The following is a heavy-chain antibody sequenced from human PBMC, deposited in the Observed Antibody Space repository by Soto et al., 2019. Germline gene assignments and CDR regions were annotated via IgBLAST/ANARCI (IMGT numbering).Heavy chain of an antibody. Sequence: QVQLVESGGGVVQPGRSLRLSCAASGFTFSSYGMHWVRQAPGKGLEWVAVISYDGSNKYYADSVKGRFTISRDNSKNTLYLQMNSLRAEDTAVYYCAKDGSSGYREDAIDIWGQGTMVTVSS. J-gene: IGHJ3*02. CDR3: AKDGSSGYREDAIDI. CDR1: GFTFSSYG. D-gene: IGHD3-22*01. CDR2: ISYDGSNK. V-gene: IGHV3-30*18.